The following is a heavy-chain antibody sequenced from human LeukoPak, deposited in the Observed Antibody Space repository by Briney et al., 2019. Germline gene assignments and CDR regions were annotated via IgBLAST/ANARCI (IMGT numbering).Heavy chain of an antibody. Sequence: GGSLRLSCAASGFTFSSYAMSWVRQAPGKGLEWVSGISGSGGYSYYADSVKGRFTISRDNSKNTLYLQMNSLRAEDTAVYYCAKGDMVRGSYYFDYWGQGTLVTVSS. D-gene: IGHD3-10*01. CDR3: AKGDMVRGSYYFDY. J-gene: IGHJ4*02. CDR2: ISGSGGYS. CDR1: GFTFSSYA. V-gene: IGHV3-23*01.